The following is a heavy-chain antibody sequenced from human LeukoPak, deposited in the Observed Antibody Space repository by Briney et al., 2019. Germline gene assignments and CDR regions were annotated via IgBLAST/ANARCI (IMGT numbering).Heavy chain of an antibody. Sequence: PGGSLRLSCAASGFSFSDYYMTWIRQAPGKGLEWVSYISTTGRAIYYADSLKGRFTISRDNAKKSLYLQMSSLRAEDTAVYYCARADRIVGVPGALGSWGQGTLVTVSS. CDR2: ISTTGRAI. CDR1: GFSFSDYY. CDR3: ARADRIVGVPGALGS. V-gene: IGHV3-11*01. J-gene: IGHJ5*02. D-gene: IGHD2-2*01.